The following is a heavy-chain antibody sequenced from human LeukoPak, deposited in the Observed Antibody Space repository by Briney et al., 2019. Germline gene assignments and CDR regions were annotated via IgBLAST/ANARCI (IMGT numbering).Heavy chain of an antibody. D-gene: IGHD4-11*01. CDR2: FDPEDGET. Sequence: GASVKVSCKVSGYTLTELSMHWVRQAPGEGLEWMGGFDPEDGETIYAQKFQGRVIMTEDTSTDTAYMELSSLRSEDTAVYYCATDPGPAARTVITRDYWGQGTLVTVSS. V-gene: IGHV1-24*01. CDR1: GYTLTELS. J-gene: IGHJ4*02. CDR3: ATDPGPAARTVITRDY.